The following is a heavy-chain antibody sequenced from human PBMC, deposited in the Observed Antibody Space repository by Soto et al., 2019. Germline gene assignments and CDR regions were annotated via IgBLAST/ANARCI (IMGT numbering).Heavy chain of an antibody. CDR3: ARRGYCSGGSCPSDYYYYMDV. CDR2: IYYSGST. CDR1: GDSISSYY. V-gene: IGHV4-59*08. Sequence: SETLSLTCTVSGDSISSYYWSWIRQPPGKGLEWIGYIYYSGSTNYNPSLKSRVTISVDTSKNQFSLKLSSVTAADTAMYYCARRGYCSGGSCPSDYYYYMDVWGKGTTVTVSS. J-gene: IGHJ6*03. D-gene: IGHD2-15*01.